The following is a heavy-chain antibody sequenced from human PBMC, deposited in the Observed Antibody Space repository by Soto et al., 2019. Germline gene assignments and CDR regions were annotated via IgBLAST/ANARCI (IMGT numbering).Heavy chain of an antibody. CDR3: AGGRGTSDFDY. V-gene: IGHV1-8*01. D-gene: IGHD2-2*01. Sequence: ASVKVSCKDSGYTFTSYDINWVRQATGQGLEWMGWMNPNSGNTGYAQKFQGRVTMTRNTSISTAYMELSGLKSEDTAVYYCAGGRGTSDFDYWGQGTLVTVSS. J-gene: IGHJ4*02. CDR2: MNPNSGNT. CDR1: GYTFTSYD.